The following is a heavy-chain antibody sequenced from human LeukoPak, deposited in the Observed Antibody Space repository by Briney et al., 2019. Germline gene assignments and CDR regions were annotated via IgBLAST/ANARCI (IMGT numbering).Heavy chain of an antibody. CDR1: GYTFTGYY. J-gene: IGHJ4*02. CDR2: INPNSGGT. Sequence: ASVKVSCKASGYTFTGYYMHWVRQAPGQGLEWMGWINPNSGGTNYAQKFQGRVTMTRDTSISTAYMELSRLRSDDTAVYYCARERNIAAAGFFDYWGRGTLVTVSS. CDR3: ARERNIAAAGFFDY. V-gene: IGHV1-2*02. D-gene: IGHD6-13*01.